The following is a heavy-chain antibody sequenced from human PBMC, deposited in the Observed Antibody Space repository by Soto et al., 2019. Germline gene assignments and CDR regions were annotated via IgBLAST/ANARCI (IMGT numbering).Heavy chain of an antibody. J-gene: IGHJ4*02. CDR1: GFTFSSYA. Sequence: GGSLRLSCAASGFTFSSYAMSWVRQAPGKGLEWVSAISGSGGSTYYADSVKGRFTISRDNSKNTLYLQMNSLRAEDTAVYYCAKGNLGYCSGGSCYGAFYFDYWGQGTLVTVSS. D-gene: IGHD2-15*01. V-gene: IGHV3-23*01. CDR3: AKGNLGYCSGGSCYGAFYFDY. CDR2: ISGSGGST.